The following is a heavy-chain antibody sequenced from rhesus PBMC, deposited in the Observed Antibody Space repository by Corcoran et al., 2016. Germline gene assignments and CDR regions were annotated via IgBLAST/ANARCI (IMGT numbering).Heavy chain of an antibody. V-gene: IGHV4-122*02. CDR3: ARGQQDRRAREKYFEF. CDR1: GGSISSSYSY. D-gene: IGHD2-2*01. J-gene: IGHJ1*01. Sequence: QVHLQESGPGLVKPSETLSLTCAVSGGSISSSYSYWPWIRPAPGKGLEWIGYISCNSTTTYNASLTSRVYLSRDTSTNQFSLNLSSVTAADTAMYYCARGQQDRRAREKYFEFWGQGALVTVSS. CDR2: ISCNSTT.